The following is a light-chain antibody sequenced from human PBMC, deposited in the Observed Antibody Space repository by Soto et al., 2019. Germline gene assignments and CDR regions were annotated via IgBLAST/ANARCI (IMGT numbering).Light chain of an antibody. Sequence: QSALTQPRSVSGSPGQSVTISCTGTSSDVGGYNYDSWYYHHPGNAPKLKIYDVSQRPSGVPDRFSGSKSGNSASLTISGRQAEDEADYYCCSYAGSYTVVFGGGTKLTV. CDR2: DVS. CDR3: CSYAGSYTVV. V-gene: IGLV2-11*01. J-gene: IGLJ2*01. CDR1: SSDVGGYNY.